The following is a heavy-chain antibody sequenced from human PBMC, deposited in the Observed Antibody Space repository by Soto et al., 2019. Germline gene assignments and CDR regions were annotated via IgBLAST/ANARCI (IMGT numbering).Heavy chain of an antibody. CDR3: ARGNAPTYYYDSSGSPKASDY. CDR1: GFTFSSYS. D-gene: IGHD3-22*01. CDR2: ISSSSSYI. J-gene: IGHJ4*02. V-gene: IGHV3-21*01. Sequence: GGSLRLSCAASGFTFSSYSMNWVRQAPGKGLEWVSSISSSSSYIYYADSVKGRFTIPRDNAKNSLYLQMNSLRAEDTAVYYCARGNAPTYYYDSSGSPKASDYSGQGTLVTV.